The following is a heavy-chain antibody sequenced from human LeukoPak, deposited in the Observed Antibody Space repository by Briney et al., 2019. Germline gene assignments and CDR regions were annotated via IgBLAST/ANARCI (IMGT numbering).Heavy chain of an antibody. V-gene: IGHV3-21*01. Sequence: GGSLRLSCAASGFTFITYSMNWVRQAPGKGLEWVSSISSSGSHLYHADSVKGRFTISRDNAKNSLYLQMNSLRDEDTAVYYCARGGLEWLSYWGQGTLVTVSS. CDR2: ISSSGSHL. D-gene: IGHD6-19*01. J-gene: IGHJ4*02. CDR1: GFTFITYS. CDR3: ARGGLEWLSY.